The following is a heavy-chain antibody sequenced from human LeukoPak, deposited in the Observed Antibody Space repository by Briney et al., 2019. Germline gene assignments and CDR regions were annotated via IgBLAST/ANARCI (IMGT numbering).Heavy chain of an antibody. J-gene: IGHJ4*02. D-gene: IGHD3-16*01. CDR2: FDPEDGET. CDR1: GYTLTELS. CDR3: ARDMITFGGTYYFDY. V-gene: IGHV1-24*01. Sequence: ASVKVSCEVSGYTLTELSMHWVRQAPGKGLEWMGSFDPEDGETNYAQNFQGRLTMTEDTSTDTAYMELSSATAADTAVYYCARDMITFGGTYYFDYWGQGTLVTVSS.